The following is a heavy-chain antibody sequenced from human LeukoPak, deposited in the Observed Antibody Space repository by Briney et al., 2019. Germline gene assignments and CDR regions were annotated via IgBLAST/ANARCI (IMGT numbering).Heavy chain of an antibody. J-gene: IGHJ4*02. CDR3: ARGGRRGVF. CDR2: INHSGST. Sequence: PSETLSLTCAVYGGSFSGYYWSWIRQPPGKGLEWIGEINHSGSTNYNPSLKSRVTISVDTSKNQFSLKLSSVTAADTAVYYCARGGRRGVFWGQGTLVTVSS. CDR1: GGSFSGYY. D-gene: IGHD2-8*02. V-gene: IGHV4-34*01.